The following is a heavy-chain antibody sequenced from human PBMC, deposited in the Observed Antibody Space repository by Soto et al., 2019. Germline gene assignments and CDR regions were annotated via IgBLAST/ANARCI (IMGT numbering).Heavy chain of an antibody. CDR2: IIPIFGTA. CDR3: ARDANDDGDVLDYYYGMDV. V-gene: IGHV1-69*01. D-gene: IGHD4-17*01. CDR1: GGTFSSYA. J-gene: IGHJ6*02. Sequence: QVQLVQSGAEVKKPGSSVKVSCKASGGTFSSYAISWVRQAPGQGLEWMGGIIPIFGTANYAQKFQGRVTITADESTSTAYMELSSLRSEDTAVYYCARDANDDGDVLDYYYGMDVWGQGTTVTVSS.